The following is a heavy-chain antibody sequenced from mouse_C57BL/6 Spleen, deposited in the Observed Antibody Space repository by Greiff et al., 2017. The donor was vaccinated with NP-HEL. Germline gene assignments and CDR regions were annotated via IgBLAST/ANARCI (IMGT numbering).Heavy chain of an antibody. CDR3: GAFITTVVARAVDY. J-gene: IGHJ4*01. CDR2: IHPNSGST. CDR1: GYTFTSYW. D-gene: IGHD1-1*01. V-gene: IGHV1-64*01. Sequence: VQLQQPGAELVKPGASVKLSCKASGYTFTSYWMHWVKQRPGQGLEWIGMIHPNSGSTNYNEKFKSKATLTVDKSSSTAYMQLSSLTSEDSAVYYCGAFITTVVARAVDYWGQGTSVTVSS.